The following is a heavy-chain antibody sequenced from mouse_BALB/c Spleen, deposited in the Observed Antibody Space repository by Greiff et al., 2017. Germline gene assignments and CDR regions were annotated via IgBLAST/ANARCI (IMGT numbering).Heavy chain of an antibody. CDR3: ARDNRYDDAMDY. Sequence: VQGVESGPGLVQPSQSLSITCTVSGFSLISYGVHWVRQSPGKGLEWLGVIWSGGSTDYNAAFISRLSISKDNSKSQVFFKMNSLQANDTAIYYCARDNRYDDAMDYWGQGTSVTVSS. D-gene: IGHD2-14*01. J-gene: IGHJ4*01. V-gene: IGHV2-2*02. CDR1: GFSLISYG. CDR2: IWSGGST.